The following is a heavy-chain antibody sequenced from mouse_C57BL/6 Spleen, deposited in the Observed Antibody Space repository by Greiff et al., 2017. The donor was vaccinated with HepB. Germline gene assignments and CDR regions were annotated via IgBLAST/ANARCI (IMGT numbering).Heavy chain of an antibody. CDR3: ASYYSNSGAMDY. Sequence: QVQLQQSGAELVRPGSSVKLSCKASGYTFTSYWMDWVKQRPGQGLEWIGNIYPSDSETHYNQKFKDKATLTVDKSSSTAYMQLSSLTSEDSAVYYCASYYSNSGAMDYWGQGTSVTVSS. J-gene: IGHJ4*01. D-gene: IGHD2-5*01. V-gene: IGHV1-61*01. CDR1: GYTFTSYW. CDR2: IYPSDSET.